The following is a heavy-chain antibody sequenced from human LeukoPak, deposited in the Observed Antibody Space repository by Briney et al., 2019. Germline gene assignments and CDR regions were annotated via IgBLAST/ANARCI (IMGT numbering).Heavy chain of an antibody. CDR2: ISGSGGST. Sequence: GGSLRLSCAASGFTFSSYAMSWVRLAPGKGLEWVSAISGSGGSTYYADSVKGRFTISRDNSKNTLYLQMNSLRAEDTAVYYCAKVAYDSSGYYLFAHWGQGTLVTVSS. CDR1: GFTFSSYA. CDR3: AKVAYDSSGYYLFAH. V-gene: IGHV3-23*01. J-gene: IGHJ4*02. D-gene: IGHD3-22*01.